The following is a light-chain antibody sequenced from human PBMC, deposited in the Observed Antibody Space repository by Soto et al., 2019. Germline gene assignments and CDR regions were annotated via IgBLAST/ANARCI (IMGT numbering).Light chain of an antibody. Sequence: QSVLTHPASLSGSPGQSITISCTGTSSDVGGYNYVSWYQQHPGKAPKLMIYEVSYRPSGVSNRFSGSKSGYTASLTISGLQAEDEADYYCSSYTSSSTLVFGTGTKVTVL. J-gene: IGLJ1*01. V-gene: IGLV2-14*01. CDR2: EVS. CDR3: SSYTSSSTLV. CDR1: SSDVGGYNY.